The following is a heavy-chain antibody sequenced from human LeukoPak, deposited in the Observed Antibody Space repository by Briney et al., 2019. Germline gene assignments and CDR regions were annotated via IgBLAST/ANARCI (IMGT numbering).Heavy chain of an antibody. CDR2: IRHDGSNK. J-gene: IGHJ4*02. CDR1: GFTFSSYG. Sequence: GGSLRLSCAASGFTFSSYGMHWVRQAPGKGLEWVAFIRHDGSNKYYADSVKGRFTISRDNSKNTLYLQMNSLRAEDTAVYYCAKDSFDYWGQGTLVTVSS. CDR3: AKDSFDY. V-gene: IGHV3-30*02.